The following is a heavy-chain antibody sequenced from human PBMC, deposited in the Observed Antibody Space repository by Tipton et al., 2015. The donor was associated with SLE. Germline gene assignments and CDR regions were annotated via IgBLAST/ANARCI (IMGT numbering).Heavy chain of an antibody. CDR1: GGSFSGYY. D-gene: IGHD3-3*01. CDR2: INHSGST. V-gene: IGHV4-34*09. Sequence: TLSLTCAVYGGSFSGYYWSWIRQPPGKGLEWIGEINHSGSTNYNPSLKSRVTISVDTSKNQFSLKLSSVTAADTAVYYCARGDTIFGVVSGYYYYMDVWGKGTTVTVSS. J-gene: IGHJ6*03. CDR3: ARGDTIFGVVSGYYYYMDV.